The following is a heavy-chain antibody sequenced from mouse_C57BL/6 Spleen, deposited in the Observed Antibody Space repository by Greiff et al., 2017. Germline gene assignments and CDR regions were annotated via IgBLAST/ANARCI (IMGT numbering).Heavy chain of an antibody. CDR1: GFTISDYG. Sequence: EVKLVQSGGGLVKPGGSLKLSCAASGFTISDYGMHWVRQAPEKGLEWVAYISSGSSTTYYADTVKGRFPITRDNAKNTLYLQMTSLRSEDTAMYYCDRGGLDYSNSVYYFDYWGQGTTLTVSA. D-gene: IGHD2-5*01. CDR2: ISSGSSTT. V-gene: IGHV5-17*01. J-gene: IGHJ2*01. CDR3: DRGGLDYSNSVYYFDY.